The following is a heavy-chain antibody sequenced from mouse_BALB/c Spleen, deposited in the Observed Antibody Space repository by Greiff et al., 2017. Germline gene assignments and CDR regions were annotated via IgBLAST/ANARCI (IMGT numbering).Heavy chain of an antibody. Sequence: QVQLKQSGPDLVAPSQSLSITCTVSGFSLTSYGVHWVRQPPGKGLEWLVVIWSDGSTTYNSALKSRLSISKDNSKSQVFLKMNSLQTDDTAMYYCARHGYPQGAMDYWGQGTSVTVSS. CDR1: GFSLTSYG. D-gene: IGHD1-2*01. J-gene: IGHJ4*01. CDR3: ARHGYPQGAMDY. V-gene: IGHV2-6-2*01. CDR2: IWSDGST.